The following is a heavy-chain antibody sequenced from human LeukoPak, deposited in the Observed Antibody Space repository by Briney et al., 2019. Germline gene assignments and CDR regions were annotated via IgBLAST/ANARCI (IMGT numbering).Heavy chain of an antibody. Sequence: SVPVSCQASVCTFSSYSISWVRQAPGQGRAWVGRIIPIFCTANYAQKFQGRVTITTDESTSAAYMELSSLRSEDTAVYYCATQLGITIFGVVTSIGDDDFDIWGQGTMVTVSS. J-gene: IGHJ3*02. D-gene: IGHD3-3*01. CDR1: VCTFSSYS. V-gene: IGHV1-69*05. CDR3: ATQLGITIFGVVTSIGDDDFDI. CDR2: IIPIFCTA.